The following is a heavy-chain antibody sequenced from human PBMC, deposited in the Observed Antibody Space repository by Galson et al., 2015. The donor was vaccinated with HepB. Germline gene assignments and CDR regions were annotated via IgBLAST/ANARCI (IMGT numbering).Heavy chain of an antibody. CDR3: ARQRHGSGSSDYGMDV. J-gene: IGHJ6*02. CDR1: GYSFTSYW. CDR2: IYPGDSDT. V-gene: IGHV5-51*01. D-gene: IGHD3-10*01. Sequence: QSGAEVKKPGESLKISCKGSGYSFTSYWIGWVRQMPGKGLEWMGIIYPGDSDTRYSPSLQGQVSISADKSISTAYLQWSSLKASDTAMYYCARQRHGSGSSDYGMDVWGQGTTVTVSS.